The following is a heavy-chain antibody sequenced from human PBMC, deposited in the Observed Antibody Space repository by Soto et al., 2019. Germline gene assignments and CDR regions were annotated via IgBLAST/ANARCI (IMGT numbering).Heavy chain of an antibody. CDR3: ATNSPKYPASSNEPRIDY. CDR2: FDPEDGET. J-gene: IGHJ4*02. V-gene: IGHV1-24*01. Sequence: GASVKVSCKVSGYTLTELSMHWVRQAPGKGLEWMGGFDPEDGETIYAQKFQGRVTMTEDTSTDTAYMELSSLRSEDTAVYYCATNSPKYPASSNEPRIDYWGQGTLVTVSS. CDR1: GYTLTELS. D-gene: IGHD6-13*01.